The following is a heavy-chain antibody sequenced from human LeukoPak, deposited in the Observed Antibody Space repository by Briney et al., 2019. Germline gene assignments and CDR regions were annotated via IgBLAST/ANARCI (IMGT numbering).Heavy chain of an antibody. Sequence: GGSLRLSCAVSGFNFDDYAMHWVRHAPGRGLEWVSGINWKTGNGIYADSVKGRFTISRDNAKNSLYLQMSSLKAEDTALYYCTRRAARWQFDLWGRGTLLTVSS. J-gene: IGHJ2*01. CDR2: INWKTGNG. CDR3: TRRAARWQFDL. V-gene: IGHV3-9*01. D-gene: IGHD5-24*01. CDR1: GFNFDDYA.